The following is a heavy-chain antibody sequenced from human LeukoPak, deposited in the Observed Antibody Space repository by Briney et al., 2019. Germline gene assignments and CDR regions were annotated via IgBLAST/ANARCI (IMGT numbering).Heavy chain of an antibody. CDR2: ISDRGSRT. V-gene: IGHV3-23*01. CDR3: AKRGVVIRVILVGFHKEAYYYDS. CDR1: GITLSNYG. J-gene: IGHJ4*02. D-gene: IGHD3-22*01. Sequence: GGSLRLSCAVSGITLSNYGMSWVRQAPGKGLEWVAGISDRGSRTNYADSVKGRFTISTDHPKNTLYLQMNSLRAEDTAVYFCAKRGVVIRVILVGFHKEAYYYDSWGQGALVTVSS.